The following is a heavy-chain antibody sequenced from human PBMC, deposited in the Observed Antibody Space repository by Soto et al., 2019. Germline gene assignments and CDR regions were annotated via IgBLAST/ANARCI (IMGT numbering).Heavy chain of an antibody. J-gene: IGHJ4*02. Sequence: PSETLSLTCAVYGGSFSGYYWSWIRQPPGKGLEWIGEINHSGSTNYNLSLKRRVTISVDTSKNLFSLKLSSVTAADTAVYYCARGDGSCFDYWGQGTLVTVS. CDR2: INHSGST. CDR1: GGSFSGYY. V-gene: IGHV4-34*01. CDR3: ARGDGSCFDY.